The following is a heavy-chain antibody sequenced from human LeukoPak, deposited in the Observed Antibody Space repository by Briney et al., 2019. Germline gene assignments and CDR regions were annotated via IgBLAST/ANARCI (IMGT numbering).Heavy chain of an antibody. CDR3: ASSVATAVAFDY. CDR2: LNPTGGST. Sequence: GASVKVSCKASGQIFNNYYLHWVRQAPGQGLEWMGILNPTGGSTDYAEKFQGRVTMTRDTSTRTVYMELSNLRSEDTAVYYCASSVATAVAFDYWGQGILVTVSS. CDR1: GQIFNNYY. J-gene: IGHJ4*02. V-gene: IGHV1-46*02. D-gene: IGHD6-13*01.